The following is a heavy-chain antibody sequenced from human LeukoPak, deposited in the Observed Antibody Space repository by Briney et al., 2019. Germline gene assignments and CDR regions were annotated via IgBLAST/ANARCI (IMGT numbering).Heavy chain of an antibody. D-gene: IGHD3-3*01. Sequence: GGSLRLSCAASGFTFSSYSMNWVRQAPGKGLEWVSFISSSSSYIYYADSVKGRFTISRDNAKNSLYLQMNSLRAEDTAVYYCARDATPSYYDFWSGYVYYFDYWGQGALVTVSS. CDR2: ISSSSSYI. CDR3: ARDATPSYYDFWSGYVYYFDY. CDR1: GFTFSSYS. J-gene: IGHJ4*02. V-gene: IGHV3-21*01.